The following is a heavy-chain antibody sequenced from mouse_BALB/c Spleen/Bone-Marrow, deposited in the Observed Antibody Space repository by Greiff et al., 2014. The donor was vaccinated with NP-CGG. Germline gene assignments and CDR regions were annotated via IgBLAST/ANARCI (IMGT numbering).Heavy chain of an antibody. CDR3: TRGGNWDDFDY. CDR2: ISSGSSNI. D-gene: IGHD4-1*01. CDR1: GFTFSSFG. Sequence: EVQLQQSGGGLVQPGGSRKLSCAASGFTFSSFGMHWVRQAPEKGLEWVAYISSGSSNIYYEDTVKGRITISRDNPKNTLFLQMTSLRSEDTAMYYCTRGGNWDDFDYWGQGTTLTVSS. J-gene: IGHJ2*01. V-gene: IGHV5-17*02.